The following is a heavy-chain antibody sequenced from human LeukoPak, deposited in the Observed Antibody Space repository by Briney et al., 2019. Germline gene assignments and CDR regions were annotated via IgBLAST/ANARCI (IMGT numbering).Heavy chain of an antibody. V-gene: IGHV3-64D*06. CDR2: ISSNGSST. CDR3: VKDRHFYYGSGSLLEY. CDR1: GFTFSSYE. Sequence: GGSLRLSCAASGFTFSSYEMNWVRHAPGKGLEYVSVISSNGSSTNYADSVKGRFTISRDNSKNTLYLQMSSLRAEDTAVYYCVKDRHFYYGSGSLLEYWGQGTLVTVSS. D-gene: IGHD3-10*01. J-gene: IGHJ4*02.